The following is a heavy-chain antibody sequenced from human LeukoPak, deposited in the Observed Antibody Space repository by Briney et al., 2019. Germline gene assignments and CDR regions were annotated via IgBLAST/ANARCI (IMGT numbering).Heavy chain of an antibody. Sequence: SGGSLRLSCAASGFTFSSYSMNWVRQAPGKGLEWVSSISSSSSYIYYADSVKGRFTISRDNAKNSLYLQMNILRAEDTAVYYCARDGIADYYGSGDYWGQGTLVTVSS. V-gene: IGHV3-21*01. D-gene: IGHD3-10*01. J-gene: IGHJ4*02. CDR1: GFTFSSYS. CDR3: ARDGIADYYGSGDY. CDR2: ISSSSSYI.